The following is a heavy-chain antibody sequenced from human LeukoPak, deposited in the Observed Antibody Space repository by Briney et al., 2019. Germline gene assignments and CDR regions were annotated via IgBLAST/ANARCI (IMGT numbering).Heavy chain of an antibody. V-gene: IGHV3-21*01. J-gene: IGHJ4*02. Sequence: GGSLRLSCAASGFTFSTYNMAWVRQAPGKGLEWVSSISSSSDYMYYADSLKGRFTISRDNAKNSLYLQMNSLRAEDTAVYYCARGRGDYRLTPHEYWGQGTLVTVSS. CDR2: ISSSSDYM. D-gene: IGHD4-17*01. CDR1: GFTFSTYN. CDR3: ARGRGDYRLTPHEY.